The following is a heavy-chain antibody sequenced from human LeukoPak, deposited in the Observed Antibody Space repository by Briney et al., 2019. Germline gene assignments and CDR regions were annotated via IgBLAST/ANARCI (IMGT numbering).Heavy chain of an antibody. J-gene: IGHJ4*02. D-gene: IGHD6-13*01. CDR2: ISSSSSYI. Sequence: GGSLRLSCAASGFTSSSYSMNWVRQAPGKGLEWASSISSSSSYIYYADSVKGRFTISRDNAKNSLYLQMNSLRAEDTAVYYCARAVTAAGTGFDYWGQGTLVTVSS. V-gene: IGHV3-21*01. CDR1: GFTSSSYS. CDR3: ARAVTAAGTGFDY.